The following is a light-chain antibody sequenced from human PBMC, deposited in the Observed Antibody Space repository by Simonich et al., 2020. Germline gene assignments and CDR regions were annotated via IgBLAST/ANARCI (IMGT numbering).Light chain of an antibody. CDR3: QQYYSTPYT. CDR2: WAS. J-gene: IGKJ2*01. Sequence: DIVMTQSPDSLAVSLGERATINCKSSQSVLSSSNNKNYLAWYQQKPGTPPKLLIYWASTRESGVPDRFSGSGSGTDFTRTISSLQAEDVAVYYCQQYYSTPYTFGQGTKLEIK. CDR1: QSVLSSSNNKNY. V-gene: IGKV4-1*01.